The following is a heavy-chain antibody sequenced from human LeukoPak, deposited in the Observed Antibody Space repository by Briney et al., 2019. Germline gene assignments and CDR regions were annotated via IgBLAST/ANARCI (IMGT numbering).Heavy chain of an antibody. Sequence: SETLSLTCTVSGGSISGYYWSWIRQPPGRGLEWIAYIYYTGNTNYNPSLKSRVTISVDTSKNQFSLKLSSVTAADTAVYYCAGHGLTMVRGVDFDYWGQGILVTVSS. CDR1: GGSISGYY. D-gene: IGHD3-10*01. CDR2: IYYTGNT. V-gene: IGHV4-59*08. J-gene: IGHJ4*02. CDR3: AGHGLTMVRGVDFDY.